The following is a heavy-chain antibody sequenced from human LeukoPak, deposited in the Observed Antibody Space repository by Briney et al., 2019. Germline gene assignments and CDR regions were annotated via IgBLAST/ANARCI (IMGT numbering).Heavy chain of an antibody. J-gene: IGHJ4*02. Sequence: PSETLSLTCTVSGDSISSSSHYWGWIRQPPGKGLEWIGSIYYSGSTYYNPSLKSRVTISVDTSKNQFSLKLSSVTAADTAVYYCAREIVVVPAAIPPYFDYWGQGTLVTVSS. CDR1: GDSISSSSHY. CDR3: AREIVVVPAAIPPYFDY. V-gene: IGHV4-39*07. D-gene: IGHD2-2*02. CDR2: IYYSGST.